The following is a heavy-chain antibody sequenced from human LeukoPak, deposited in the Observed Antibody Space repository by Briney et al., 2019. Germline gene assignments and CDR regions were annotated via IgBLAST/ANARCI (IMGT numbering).Heavy chain of an antibody. Sequence: SETLSLTCAVYGGSFSGYYWSWIRQPPGKGLEWIGEINHSGSTNYNPSLKSRVTISVDTSKNQFSLKLSSMTAADTAVYYCARGPGDYYGSGSYPWGQGTLVTVSS. J-gene: IGHJ5*02. CDR3: ARGPGDYYGSGSYP. D-gene: IGHD3-10*01. V-gene: IGHV4-34*01. CDR2: INHSGST. CDR1: GGSFSGYY.